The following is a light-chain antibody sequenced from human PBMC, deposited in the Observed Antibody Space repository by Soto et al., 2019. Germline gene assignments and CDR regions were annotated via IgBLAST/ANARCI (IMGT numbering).Light chain of an antibody. J-gene: IGKJ5*01. CDR3: QQRSNWPIT. Sequence: EIVMTQSPGTLSLSPGERATLSCRASQSVSSSYLAWYQQKPGQAPRLLIYGASGRATDIPARFSGSGSGTDFTLTISSLEPEDFALYYCQQRSNWPITVGQGTRLEIK. CDR1: QSVSSSY. V-gene: IGKV3D-20*02. CDR2: GAS.